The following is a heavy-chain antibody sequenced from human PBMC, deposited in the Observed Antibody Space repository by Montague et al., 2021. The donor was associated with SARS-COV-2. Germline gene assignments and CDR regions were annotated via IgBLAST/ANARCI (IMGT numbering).Heavy chain of an antibody. D-gene: IGHD6-13*01. V-gene: IGHV4-34*01. CDR3: ARGHYSSSWYGIRYYFDY. Sequence: SETLSLTCAVYGGSFSGYYWSWIRQPPGKGLEWIGEINHSGSTNYNPSLKSRVTISVDTSKNQFSLKLSSVTAANTAVYYCARGHYSSSWYGIRYYFDYWGQGTLVTVS. J-gene: IGHJ4*02. CDR1: GGSFSGYY. CDR2: INHSGST.